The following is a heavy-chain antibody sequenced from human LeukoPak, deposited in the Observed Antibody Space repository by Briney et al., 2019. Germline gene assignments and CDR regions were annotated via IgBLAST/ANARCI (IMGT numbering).Heavy chain of an antibody. Sequence: ASVKVSCKASGYTFTGYYMHWVRQAPGQGLEWMGWINPNSGGTNYAQKFQGRVTMTRDTSISTAYMELSRLRSDDTAVYYCARDQGATYYYDSSAPGDIDYWGQGTLVTVSS. V-gene: IGHV1-2*02. CDR1: GYTFTGYY. D-gene: IGHD3-22*01. J-gene: IGHJ4*02. CDR3: ARDQGATYYYDSSAPGDIDY. CDR2: INPNSGGT.